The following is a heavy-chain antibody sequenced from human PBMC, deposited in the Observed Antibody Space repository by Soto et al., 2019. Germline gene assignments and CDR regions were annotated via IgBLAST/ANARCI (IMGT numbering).Heavy chain of an antibody. D-gene: IGHD5-12*01. Sequence: GGSLRLSCVASGFVFKDSSIHWVRQASGKGLEWVGRIRDRAYNYATAYTASVKGRFTISRDDSTNTAYLQMNSLRAEDTAVYYCAKGAGYSGYLSKLLTEKKPTKFDYWGQGTLVTVSS. J-gene: IGHJ4*02. CDR1: GFVFKDSS. CDR2: IRDRAYNYAT. V-gene: IGHV3-73*01. CDR3: AKGAGYSGYLSKLLTEKKPTKFDY.